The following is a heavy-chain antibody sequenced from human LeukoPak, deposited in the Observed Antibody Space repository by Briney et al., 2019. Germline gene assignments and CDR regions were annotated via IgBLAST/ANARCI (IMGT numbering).Heavy chain of an antibody. CDR2: ISGSGGST. Sequence: GSLRLSCAASGFTFSSYAMSWVRQAPGKGLEWVSAISGSGGSTYYADSVKGRFTISRGNTKNTLYLQMNSLRAEDTAVYYCAHTVAGPDAFDIWGQGTMVTVSS. V-gene: IGHV3-23*01. CDR3: AHTVAGPDAFDI. D-gene: IGHD6-19*01. CDR1: GFTFSSYA. J-gene: IGHJ3*02.